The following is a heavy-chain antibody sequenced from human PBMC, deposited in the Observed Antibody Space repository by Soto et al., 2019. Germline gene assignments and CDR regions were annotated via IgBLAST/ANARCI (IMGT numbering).Heavy chain of an antibody. CDR1: GLTFSNYA. CDR2: MSGSSSTT. Sequence: PGGSLRLSCATSGLTFSNYAMSWVRQAPGGGLEWVSSMSGSSSTTYYADSVKGRFTISRDNSKNTLFLQMNSLRAEDTAVYYCAKALRYFDWLVRPWNAMDVWGQGTTVTVSS. J-gene: IGHJ6*02. D-gene: IGHD3-9*01. CDR3: AKALRYFDWLVRPWNAMDV. V-gene: IGHV3-23*01.